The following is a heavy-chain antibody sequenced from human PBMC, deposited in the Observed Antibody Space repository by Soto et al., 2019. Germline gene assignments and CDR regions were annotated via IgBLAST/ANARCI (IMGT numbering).Heavy chain of an antibody. J-gene: IGHJ4*02. Sequence: GGSLRLSCAASGFTLSRYSMNWVRQAPGKGLEWVSCISSSSNIYYADSVKGRFTISRDNAKNSLYLQMNSLRAEDTAVYYCARSHGDHYYFDYWGQGTLVTVSS. CDR1: GFTLSRYS. CDR2: ISSSSNI. V-gene: IGHV3-48*01. CDR3: ARSHGDHYYFDY. D-gene: IGHD4-17*01.